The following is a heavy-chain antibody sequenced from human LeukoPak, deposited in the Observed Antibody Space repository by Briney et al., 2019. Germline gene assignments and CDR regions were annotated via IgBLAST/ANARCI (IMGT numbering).Heavy chain of an antibody. Sequence: GGSLRLSCAASGFTFSSYAMSWVRQAPGKGLEWVSAISGSGGSTYYADSVKGRFTISRDNSKNTLYLQMNSLRAEDTAVYYCAKGVGSNGNQLLSLAFDIWGQGTMFTVSS. D-gene: IGHD2-2*01. CDR3: AKGVGSNGNQLLSLAFDI. CDR2: ISGSGGST. J-gene: IGHJ3*02. CDR1: GFTFSSYA. V-gene: IGHV3-23*01.